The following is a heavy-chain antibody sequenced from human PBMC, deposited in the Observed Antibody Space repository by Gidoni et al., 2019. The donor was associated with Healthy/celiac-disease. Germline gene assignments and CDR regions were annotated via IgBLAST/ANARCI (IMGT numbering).Heavy chain of an antibody. CDR1: GFTFSSLS. V-gene: IGHV3-21*01. D-gene: IGHD3-22*01. J-gene: IGHJ3*02. Sequence: EVQLVESGGGLVKPGGSLRLSCAASGFTFSSLSMNWVRQAPGKGLGWVSSISISSSYRYYADSVKGRFTISRDNAKNSLYLQMNSLRAEDTAVYYCARDLYDSSGYYPDAFDIWGQGTMVTVSS. CDR3: ARDLYDSSGYYPDAFDI. CDR2: ISISSSYR.